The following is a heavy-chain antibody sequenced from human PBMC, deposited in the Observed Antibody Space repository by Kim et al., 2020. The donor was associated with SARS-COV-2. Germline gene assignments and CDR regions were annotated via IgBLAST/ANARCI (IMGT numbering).Heavy chain of an antibody. CDR1: GFSFTDSY. Sequence: GGSLRLSCAASGFSFTDSYMDWVRQAPGKGLEWVARCRNKPNNYSTQYAASVKGRFIISRDDSRNSLSLQMNSLQSEDTAIYYCVRALGQIWAFGHWGKGALVTVSS. CDR3: VRALGQIWAFGH. J-gene: IGHJ4*02. V-gene: IGHV3-72*01. D-gene: IGHD1-26*01. CDR2: CRNKPNNYST.